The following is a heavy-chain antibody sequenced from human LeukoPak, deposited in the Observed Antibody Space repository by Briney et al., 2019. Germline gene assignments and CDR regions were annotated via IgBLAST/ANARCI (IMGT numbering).Heavy chain of an antibody. CDR2: ISAYNGNT. Sequence: ASVKVSCKASGYTFTSYGISWVRQAPGQGLEWMGWISAYNGNTNYAQKLQGRVTMTTDTSTSTAYMELRSLRSDDTAVYYCASTRRGYTYYYYYYYMDVWGKGTTVTISS. CDR3: ASTRRGYTYYYYYYYMDV. J-gene: IGHJ6*03. D-gene: IGHD5-12*01. V-gene: IGHV1-18*01. CDR1: GYTFTSYG.